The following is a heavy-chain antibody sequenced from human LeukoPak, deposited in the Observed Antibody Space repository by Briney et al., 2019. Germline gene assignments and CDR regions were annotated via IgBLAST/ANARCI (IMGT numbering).Heavy chain of an antibody. CDR2: IIPIFGAA. Sequence: ASVKVSCKASGGTFISYAISWVRQAPGQGLEWLGGIIPIFGAANYAQNLQSRVTITADESTSTAYMELSSLRSEDTAVYYCARPDIVVVPAAIHPLYYYYGMDVWGQGTTVTVSS. D-gene: IGHD2-2*02. J-gene: IGHJ6*02. V-gene: IGHV1-69*13. CDR3: ARPDIVVVPAAIHPLYYYYGMDV. CDR1: GGTFISYA.